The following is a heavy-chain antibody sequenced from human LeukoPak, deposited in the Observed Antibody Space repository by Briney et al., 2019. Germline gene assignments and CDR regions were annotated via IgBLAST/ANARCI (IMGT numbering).Heavy chain of an antibody. CDR2: ISYDGSNK. V-gene: IGHV3-30-3*01. CDR1: GFTFSSYA. Sequence: PGGSLRLSCAASGFTFSSYAMHWVRQAPGKGLEWVAVISYDGSNKYYADSVKGRFTISRDNSKNTLYLQMNSLRAEDTAVYYCARPKGGMIVNDAFDIWGQGTMVTVSS. CDR3: ARPKGGMIVNDAFDI. D-gene: IGHD3-22*01. J-gene: IGHJ3*02.